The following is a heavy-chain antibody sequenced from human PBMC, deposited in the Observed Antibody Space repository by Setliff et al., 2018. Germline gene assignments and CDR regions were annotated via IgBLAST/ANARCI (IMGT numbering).Heavy chain of an antibody. Sequence: LRLSCAASGFTFSEEWMSWVRQAPGKGLEWIGRIKSEIAGGTTDYGAPVEGRFTISRDDSKNTLLLQMNNLKTEDTALYYCTTAHYTGNSRTLDFWGPGTLVTVSS. CDR1: GFTFSEEW. CDR2: IKSEIAGGTT. V-gene: IGHV3-15*01. CDR3: TTAHYTGNSRTLDF. J-gene: IGHJ4*02. D-gene: IGHD1-26*01.